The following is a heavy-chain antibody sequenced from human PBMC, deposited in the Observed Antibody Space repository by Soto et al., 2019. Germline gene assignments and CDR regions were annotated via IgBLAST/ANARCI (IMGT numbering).Heavy chain of an antibody. CDR2: IIPIFGTA. V-gene: IGHV1-69*01. Sequence: QVQLVQSGAEVKKPGSSVKVSCKASGGTFSSYAISWVRQAPGQGLEWMGGIIPIFGTANYAQKFQGRVTITADESTSTAYMELISLRAEETAVYYCARDGVNSGWSQGPFDYWGQGTLVTVSS. CDR3: ARDGVNSGWSQGPFDY. J-gene: IGHJ4*02. D-gene: IGHD6-19*01. CDR1: GGTFSSYA.